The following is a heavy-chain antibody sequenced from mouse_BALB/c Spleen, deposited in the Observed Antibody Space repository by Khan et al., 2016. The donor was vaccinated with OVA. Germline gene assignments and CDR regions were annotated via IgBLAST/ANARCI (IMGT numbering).Heavy chain of an antibody. D-gene: IGHD1-3*01. V-gene: IGHV1S135*01. Sequence: VQLQQSGPELMKPGASVKISCKASGYSFTTFYMHWVKQSQGKSLEWIGYIDPFNGNTNYNQKFKGKATLTVDKSSSTAYMHLSSLTSEDSAVFYCTRCGLNNWFAYWGQGTLVTVSA. CDR2: IDPFNGNT. CDR3: TRCGLNNWFAY. J-gene: IGHJ3*01. CDR1: GYSFTTFY.